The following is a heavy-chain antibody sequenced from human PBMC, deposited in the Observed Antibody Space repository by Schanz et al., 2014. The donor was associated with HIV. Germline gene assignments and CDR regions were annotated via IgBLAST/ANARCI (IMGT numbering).Heavy chain of an antibody. CDR3: ARVVGLGGFDY. V-gene: IGHV1-2*02. CDR2: INPNSGGT. CDR1: GYTFIGYY. J-gene: IGHJ4*02. Sequence: QVQLVQSGAEAKKPGASVKVSCKASGYTFIGYYMHWVRQAPGQGLEWMGWINPNSGGTNYAQKFQGRVTMTRDTSVNTAYMDLSRLRSDDTAVYYCARVVGLGGFDYWGQGTLVTVSP. D-gene: IGHD2-21*01.